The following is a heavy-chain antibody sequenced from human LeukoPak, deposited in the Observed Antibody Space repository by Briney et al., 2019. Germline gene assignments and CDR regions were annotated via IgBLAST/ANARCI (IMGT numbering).Heavy chain of an antibody. V-gene: IGHV4-59*01. J-gene: IGHJ4*02. CDR2: IYDSGST. CDR1: GGSMSGYY. D-gene: IGHD2-2*01. Sequence: SETLSLTCIVSGGSMSGYYWSWIRQPPGKGLEWIGYIYDSGSTNYNPALKSRVTISIDTSKNQFSLKLSSVTAADTAVYYCARVGDDRYCSSTSCSFDYWGQGTLVTVSS. CDR3: ARVGDDRYCSSTSCSFDY.